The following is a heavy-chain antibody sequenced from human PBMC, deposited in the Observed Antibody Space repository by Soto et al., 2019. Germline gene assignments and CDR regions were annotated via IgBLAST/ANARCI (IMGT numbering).Heavy chain of an antibody. J-gene: IGHJ4*02. CDR2: IRSSGATT. CDR1: GFIFTDYA. V-gene: IGHV3-23*01. CDR3: TKPYTGDRGYDFSDY. Sequence: GGSLRLSCATSGFIFTDYAMTWVRQAPGKGLEWVSTIRSSGATTYYADSVKGRFSISRDNSRTTLYLQMNSLTAEDTAIYYCTKPYTGDRGYDFSDYWGQGILVTVSS. D-gene: IGHD5-12*01.